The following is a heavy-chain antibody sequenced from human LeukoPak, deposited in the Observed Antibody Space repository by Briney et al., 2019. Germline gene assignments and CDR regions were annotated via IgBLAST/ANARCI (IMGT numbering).Heavy chain of an antibody. D-gene: IGHD5-18*01. Sequence: GGSLRLSCTASGFTFGDYAMSWFRQAPGKGLEWVGFIRSKAYGGTTEYVASVKGRFTISRDDSKSIAYLQMNSLKTEDTAVYYCTRGWPRGYSYGYGVYWGQGTLVTVSS. CDR2: IRSKAYGGTT. V-gene: IGHV3-49*03. J-gene: IGHJ4*02. CDR1: GFTFGDYA. CDR3: TRGWPRGYSYGYGVY.